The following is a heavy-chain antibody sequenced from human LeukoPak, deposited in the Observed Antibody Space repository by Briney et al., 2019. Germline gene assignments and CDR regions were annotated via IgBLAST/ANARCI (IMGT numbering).Heavy chain of an antibody. V-gene: IGHV4-59*12. CDR3: ASLAFDI. Sequence: SETLSLTCTVSGGSISSYYWSWIRQPPGKGLEWIGYIYYSGSTNYNPSLKSRVTISVDTSKNQFSLKLSSVTAADTAVYYCASLAFDIWGQGTMVTVSS. J-gene: IGHJ3*02. CDR1: GGSISSYY. CDR2: IYYSGST.